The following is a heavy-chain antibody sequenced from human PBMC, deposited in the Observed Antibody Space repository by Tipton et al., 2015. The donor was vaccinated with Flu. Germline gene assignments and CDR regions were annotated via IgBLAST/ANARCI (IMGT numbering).Heavy chain of an antibody. D-gene: IGHD3-3*01. CDR3: ARDTVFWSGPYGMDV. Sequence: TLSLTCTVSGDSISSDYHWGWIRQLPGKGLEWIGTVSRSGSTNYNPSLKSRVTISVDTSKNQFSLKLSSVTAADTAVYYCARDTVFWSGPYGMDVWGQGTTVTVSS. CDR2: VSRSGST. V-gene: IGHV4-38-2*02. J-gene: IGHJ6*02. CDR1: GDSISSDYH.